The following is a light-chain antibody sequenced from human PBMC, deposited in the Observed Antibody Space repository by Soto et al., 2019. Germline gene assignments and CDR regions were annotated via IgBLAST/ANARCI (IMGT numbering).Light chain of an antibody. CDR3: QQYVNAPLT. J-gene: IGKJ4*01. CDR2: AVS. CDR1: QSVRSGY. Sequence: EIVLTQSPGTLSLSPGERATLSCRASQSVRSGYFAWYQQKPGQAPRLLIFAVSSRATGIPDRFSGTGSGTDFTLTISRLEPEDFALYYCQQYVNAPLTFGGGTKVEIK. V-gene: IGKV3-20*01.